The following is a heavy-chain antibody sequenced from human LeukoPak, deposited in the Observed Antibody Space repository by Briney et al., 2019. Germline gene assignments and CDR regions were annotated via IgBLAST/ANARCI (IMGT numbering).Heavy chain of an antibody. V-gene: IGHV7-4-1*02. CDR2: INTNTGNP. Sequence: GASVKVSCKASGYTFTSYAMNWVRQTPGQGLEWMGWINTNTGNPTYAQGFTGRFVFSLDTSVSTAYLQISSLKAEDTAVYYCARVSLSPRWSWYGMSGEADYWGQGTLVTVSS. CDR3: ARVSLSPRWSWYGMSGEADY. D-gene: IGHD6-13*01. J-gene: IGHJ4*02. CDR1: GYTFTSYA.